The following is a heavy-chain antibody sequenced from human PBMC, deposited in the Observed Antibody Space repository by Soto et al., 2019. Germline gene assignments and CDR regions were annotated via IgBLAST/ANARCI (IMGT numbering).Heavy chain of an antibody. Sequence: SETLSLTCAVYGGSFSGYYWSWIRQPPGKELEWIGEINHSGSTNYNPSLKSRVIVSLDMSKNQFSLKLTSVTAADTAVYYCARTNGGAWYEPGLWGQGTLVTVSS. V-gene: IGHV4-34*01. D-gene: IGHD6-19*01. CDR3: ARTNGGAWYEPGL. CDR1: GGSFSGYY. J-gene: IGHJ4*02. CDR2: INHSGST.